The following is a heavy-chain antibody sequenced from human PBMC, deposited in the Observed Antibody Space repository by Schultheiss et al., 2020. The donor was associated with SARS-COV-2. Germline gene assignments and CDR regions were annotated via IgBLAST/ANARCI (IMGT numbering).Heavy chain of an antibody. J-gene: IGHJ3*02. D-gene: IGHD6-19*01. CDR3: ASTPRSSGWYLDAFDI. CDR2: IYYSGNT. CDR1: GGSISSGDYY. V-gene: IGHV4-61*08. Sequence: SETLSLTCTVSGGSISSGDYYWSWIRQPPGKGLEWIGYIYYSGNTNYNPSLKSRVTISVDTSKNQFSLKLTSVTAADTAVYYCASTPRSSGWYLDAFDIWGQGTMVTVSS.